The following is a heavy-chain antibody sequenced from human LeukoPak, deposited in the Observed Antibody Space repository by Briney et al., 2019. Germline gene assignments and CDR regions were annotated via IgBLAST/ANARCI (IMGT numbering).Heavy chain of an antibody. J-gene: IGHJ4*02. D-gene: IGHD1-26*01. CDR1: GFTFDDYG. Sequence: GGSLRLSCAASGFTFDDYGMSWVRQAPGKGLEWVSGINWNGGSTGYADSVKGRFTISRDNAKNSLYLQMNSLRAEDTALYYCARGRGEPLQFGRYFDYWGQGTLVTVSS. V-gene: IGHV3-20*04. CDR3: ARGRGEPLQFGRYFDY. CDR2: INWNGGST.